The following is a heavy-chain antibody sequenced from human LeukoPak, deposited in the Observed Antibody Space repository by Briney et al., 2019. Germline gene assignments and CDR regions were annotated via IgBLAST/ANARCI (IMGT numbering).Heavy chain of an antibody. Sequence: SQTLSLTCAVSGGSISSGGYSWSWIRQPPGKGLEWIGYIYHSGSTYYNPSHKSRVTISVDRSKNQFSLKLSSVTAADTAVYYCARSSSWKQFDYWGQGTLVTVSS. CDR2: IYHSGST. CDR3: ARSSSWKQFDY. V-gene: IGHV4-30-2*01. J-gene: IGHJ4*02. CDR1: GGSISSGGYS. D-gene: IGHD6-13*01.